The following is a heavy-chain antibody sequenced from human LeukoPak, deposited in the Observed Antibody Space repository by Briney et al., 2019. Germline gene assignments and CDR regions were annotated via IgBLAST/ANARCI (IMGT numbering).Heavy chain of an antibody. Sequence: GGSLRLSCAASGFTFSSYAMHWVRQAPGKGLEWVAVISYDGSNKSYADSVKGRFTISRDNSKNTLYLQMNSLRAEDTAVYYCARDVREPSSYGKDVWGQGTTVTVSS. CDR1: GFTFSSYA. V-gene: IGHV3-30-3*01. CDR3: ARDVREPSSYGKDV. D-gene: IGHD1-14*01. J-gene: IGHJ6*02. CDR2: ISYDGSNK.